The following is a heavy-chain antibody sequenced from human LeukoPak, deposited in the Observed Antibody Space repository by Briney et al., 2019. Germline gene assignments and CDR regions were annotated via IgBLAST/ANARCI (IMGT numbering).Heavy chain of an antibody. CDR3: ARPYCSSTSCYGWFDP. CDR2: IIPIFGTA. V-gene: IGHV1-69*05. CDR1: GGTFSSYA. J-gene: IGHJ5*02. Sequence: SVKVSCKASGGTFSSYAISWVRQAPGQGLEWMGGIIPIFGTANYAQKFQGRVTITTDESTSTAYMELSSLRSEDTAVYYCARPYCSSTSCYGWFDPWGQGTLVTVSS. D-gene: IGHD2-2*01.